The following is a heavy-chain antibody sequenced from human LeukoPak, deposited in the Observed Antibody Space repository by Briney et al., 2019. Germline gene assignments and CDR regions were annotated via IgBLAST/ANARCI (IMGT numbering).Heavy chain of an antibody. V-gene: IGHV3-30*02. CDR2: IRYDGSNK. CDR1: GFTFSNYG. Sequence: PAGSLRLSCAASGFTFSNYGMHWIRQAPGKGLEWVAFIRYDGSNKKYADSAKGRFTISRDNSKNTLYLQMNSLRAEDTAVYYCAKDREPIVVVLTTAIDYWGQGTLVTVSS. D-gene: IGHD3-22*01. CDR3: AKDREPIVVVLTTAIDY. J-gene: IGHJ4*02.